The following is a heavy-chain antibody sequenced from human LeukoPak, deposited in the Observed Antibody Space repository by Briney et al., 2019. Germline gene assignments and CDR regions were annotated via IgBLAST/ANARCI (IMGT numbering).Heavy chain of an antibody. J-gene: IGHJ5*02. CDR3: AKLDSSSSHWFDP. CDR1: GFTFSDYY. D-gene: IGHD6-6*01. V-gene: IGHV3-30*18. Sequence: GGSLRLSCAASGFTFSDYYTSWIRQAPGKGLEWVAVISYDGSNKYYADSVKGRFTISRDNSKNTLYLQMNSLRAEDTAVYYCAKLDSSSSHWFDPWGQGTLVTVSS. CDR2: ISYDGSNK.